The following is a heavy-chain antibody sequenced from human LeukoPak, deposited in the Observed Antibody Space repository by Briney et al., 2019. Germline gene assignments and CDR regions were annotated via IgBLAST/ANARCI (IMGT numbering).Heavy chain of an antibody. D-gene: IGHD6-13*01. J-gene: IGHJ4*02. Sequence: ASVKVSCKASGYTFTGYYMHWVRQAPGQGLEWMGWINPNSGGTKYAQNFQGRVTMTRDTSISTAYMELRRLTSDDTALYYCARDGAAAGTAPDYWGQGTLVTVSS. CDR1: GYTFTGYY. CDR2: INPNSGGT. CDR3: ARDGAAAGTAPDY. V-gene: IGHV1-2*02.